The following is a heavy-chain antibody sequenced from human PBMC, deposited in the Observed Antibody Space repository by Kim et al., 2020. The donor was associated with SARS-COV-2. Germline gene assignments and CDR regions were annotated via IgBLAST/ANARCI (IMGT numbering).Heavy chain of an antibody. CDR1: GYTFTSYG. D-gene: IGHD5-18*01. Sequence: ASMKVSCKASGYTFTSYGISWVRQAPGQGLEWMGWISAYNGNTNYAQKLQGRVTMTTDTSTSTPYMELRSLRSDDTAVYYCARDFVDTAMVGDYYYYGMDVWGQGTTVTVSS. V-gene: IGHV1-18*01. J-gene: IGHJ6*02. CDR2: ISAYNGNT. CDR3: ARDFVDTAMVGDYYYYGMDV.